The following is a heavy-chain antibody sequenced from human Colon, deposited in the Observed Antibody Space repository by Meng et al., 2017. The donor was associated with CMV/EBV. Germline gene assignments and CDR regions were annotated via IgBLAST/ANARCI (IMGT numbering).Heavy chain of an antibody. CDR2: MYWDDNN. D-gene: IGHD6-19*01. CDR3: AAGRGWLTDH. CDR1: RFALRTSELV. J-gene: IGHJ5*02. Sequence: HISVQGSGHTPVKPSLTLTLAGAFTRFALRTSELVLHSIRQPPGKILELFARMYWDDNNQFRPCLKNRITITKDPSNNQVVLTITNKDPVDNATYFCAAGRGWLTDHWGQGTLVTVSS. V-gene: IGHV2-5*02.